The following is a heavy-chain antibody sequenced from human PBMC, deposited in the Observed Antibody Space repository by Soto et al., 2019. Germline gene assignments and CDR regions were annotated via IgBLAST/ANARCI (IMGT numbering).Heavy chain of an antibody. CDR3: ANNKGGYSSGPDFDY. Sequence: QPGGSLRLSCAASGFTFSSYAMSWVRQAPGKGLEWVSAISGSGGSTYYADSVKGRFTISRDNSKNTLYLQMNSLRAEDTAVYYCANNKGGYSSGPDFDYWGQGIRVTGYS. CDR1: GFTFSSYA. D-gene: IGHD5-18*01. J-gene: IGHJ4*02. CDR2: ISGSGGST. V-gene: IGHV3-23*01.